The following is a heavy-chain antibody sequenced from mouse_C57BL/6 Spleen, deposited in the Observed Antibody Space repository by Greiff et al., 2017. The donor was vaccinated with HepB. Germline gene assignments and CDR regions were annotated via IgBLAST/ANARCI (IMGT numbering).Heavy chain of an antibody. CDR3: ARSITTVVATGYFDV. CDR1: GYTFTSYW. J-gene: IGHJ1*03. V-gene: IGHV1-61*01. Sequence: QVQLQQPGAELVRPGSSVKLSCRASGYTFTSYWMDWVKQRPGQGLEWIGNIYPSDSETHYNQKFKDKATLTVDKSSSTAYMQLSSLTSEDSAVYYCARSITTVVATGYFDVWGTGTTVTVSS. D-gene: IGHD1-1*01. CDR2: IYPSDSET.